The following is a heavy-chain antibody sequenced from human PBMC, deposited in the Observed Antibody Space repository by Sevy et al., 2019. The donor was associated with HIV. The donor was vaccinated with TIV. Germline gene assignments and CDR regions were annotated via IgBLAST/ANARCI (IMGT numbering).Heavy chain of an antibody. CDR2: IWYDGSNK. V-gene: IGHV3-33*01. Sequence: GGSLRLSCKASGFIFSRYGVHWVRQAPGKGLEWVAVIWYDGSNKYYADSVKGRFTISRDNSKNTLYLQMNSLRAEDTAVYYCARVNYYGSGSYPYYYYYGMDVWGQGTTVTVSS. CDR1: GFIFSRYG. D-gene: IGHD3-10*01. CDR3: ARVNYYGSGSYPYYYYYGMDV. J-gene: IGHJ6*02.